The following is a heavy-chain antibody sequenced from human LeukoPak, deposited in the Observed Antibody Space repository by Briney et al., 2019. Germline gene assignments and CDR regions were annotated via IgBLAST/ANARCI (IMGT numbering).Heavy chain of an antibody. Sequence: SETLSLTCTVSGGSISSYYWSWIRQPPGRGLEWIGYMYNSGSTNYNPSLKSRVTISVDTSKNQVSLQLTSVTAADTAVYYCARGLGWFLDWGQGTLVTASS. CDR2: MYNSGST. V-gene: IGHV4-59*01. CDR1: GGSISSYY. CDR3: ARGLGWFLD. D-gene: IGHD6-19*01. J-gene: IGHJ4*02.